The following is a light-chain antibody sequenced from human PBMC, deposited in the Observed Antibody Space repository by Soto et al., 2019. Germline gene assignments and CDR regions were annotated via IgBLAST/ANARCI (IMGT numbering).Light chain of an antibody. CDR3: QSYDSSLNHLGV. CDR2: QDS. CDR1: KLGDKY. J-gene: IGLJ2*01. V-gene: IGLV3-1*01. Sequence: SYELTQPPSVSVSPGQTASITCSGDKLGDKYACWYQQKPGQSPVLVIYQDSKRPSGIPERFSGSNSGNTATLTISGTQAMDEADYYCQSYDSSLNHLGVFGGGTQLTVL.